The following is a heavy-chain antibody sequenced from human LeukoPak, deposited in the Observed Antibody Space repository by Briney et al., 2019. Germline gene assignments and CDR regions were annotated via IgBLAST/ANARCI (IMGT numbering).Heavy chain of an antibody. CDR2: IIPIFGTA. D-gene: IGHD4-11*01. V-gene: IGHV1-69*05. J-gene: IGHJ5*02. CDR1: GGTFSSYA. Sequence: SVKVSCKASGGTFSSYAISWVRQAPGQGLEWMGGIIPIFGTANYAQKFQGRVTITTDESTSTAYMELCSLGSEDTAVYYCARSGVGDYSNAFDPWGQGTLVTVSS. CDR3: ARSGVGDYSNAFDP.